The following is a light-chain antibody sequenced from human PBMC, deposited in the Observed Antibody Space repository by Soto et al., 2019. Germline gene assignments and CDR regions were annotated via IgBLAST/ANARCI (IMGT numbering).Light chain of an antibody. Sequence: EIILTQSPDTLSLSPGERATLSCRASQTVSSNYLAWCQQRPGQAPRLLIYGAYTRAAGVPARFSGSGSGTEFTLTITSLQSEDIALYYCQQYNIWPPITFGQGTRLEIK. J-gene: IGKJ5*01. CDR1: QTVSSN. CDR3: QQYNIWPPIT. CDR2: GAY. V-gene: IGKV3D-15*01.